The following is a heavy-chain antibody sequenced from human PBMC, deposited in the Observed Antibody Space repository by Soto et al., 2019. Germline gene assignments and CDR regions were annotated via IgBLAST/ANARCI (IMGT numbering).Heavy chain of an antibody. Sequence: QIALKESGPALVKPTQTLTLTCSFSGFSLTTNGVGVGWIRQPPGKALEWLAIFFWDDDTRYGLSLKSRLTITKDASRNLVVLTMTNMAPADTGTYYCARSRAAWTNAFDVWGQGTLVSVSS. CDR2: FFWDDDT. J-gene: IGHJ3*01. CDR1: GFSLTTNGVG. V-gene: IGHV2-5*05. D-gene: IGHD3-10*01. CDR3: ARSRAAWTNAFDV.